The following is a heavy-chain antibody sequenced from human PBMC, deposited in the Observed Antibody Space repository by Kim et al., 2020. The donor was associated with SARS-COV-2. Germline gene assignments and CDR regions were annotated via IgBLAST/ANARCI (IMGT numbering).Heavy chain of an antibody. Sequence: KGRCTISRDNAKNSLYLQMNSLRAEDTAVYYCARFPSGRRGSGPTPFADYWGQGTLVTVSS. V-gene: IGHV3-11*06. J-gene: IGHJ4*02. CDR3: ARFPSGRRGSGPTPFADY. D-gene: IGHD2-15*01.